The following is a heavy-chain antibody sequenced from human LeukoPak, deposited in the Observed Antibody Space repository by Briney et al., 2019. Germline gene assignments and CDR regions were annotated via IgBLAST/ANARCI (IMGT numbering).Heavy chain of an antibody. V-gene: IGHV1-69*04. CDR1: GGTFSSYA. CDR2: IIPILGIA. CDR3: ASTPGYSSGWYAPDY. Sequence: SVKVSCKASGGTFSSYAISWVRQAPGQGFEWMGRIIPILGIANYAQKFQGRVTITADESTSTAYMELSSLRSEDTAVYYCASTPGYSSGWYAPDYWGQGTLVTVSS. D-gene: IGHD6-19*01. J-gene: IGHJ4*02.